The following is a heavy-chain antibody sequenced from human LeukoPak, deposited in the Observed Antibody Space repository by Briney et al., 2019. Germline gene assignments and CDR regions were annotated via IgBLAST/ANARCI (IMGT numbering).Heavy chain of an antibody. Sequence: SETLSLTWAVYGGAFSGYYWSWIRQPPGKGLEWIGEINHSGSTNYNPSLKSRVTISVDTSKNQFSLKLSSVTAADTAVYYCARMIVVVVAATGASNWFDPWGHGNLVTVSS. CDR2: INHSGST. V-gene: IGHV4-34*01. CDR3: ARMIVVVVAATGASNWFDP. CDR1: GGAFSGYY. J-gene: IGHJ5*02. D-gene: IGHD2-15*01.